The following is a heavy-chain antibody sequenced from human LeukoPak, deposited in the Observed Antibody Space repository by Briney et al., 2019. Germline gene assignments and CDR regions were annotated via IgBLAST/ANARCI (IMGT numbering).Heavy chain of an antibody. J-gene: IGHJ5*02. V-gene: IGHV3-30*02. D-gene: IGHD3-3*01. CDR2: IRYDGSSK. CDR3: AKDVRTFGVVLSPDNWFDP. CDR1: GFTFSSYG. Sequence: GGSLRLSCAASGFTFSSYGMHWVRQAPGKGLEWVAFIRYDGSSKYYADSVKGRFTISRDNSKNTLYLQMNSLRAEDTAVYYCAKDVRTFGVVLSPDNWFDPWGQGTLVTVSS.